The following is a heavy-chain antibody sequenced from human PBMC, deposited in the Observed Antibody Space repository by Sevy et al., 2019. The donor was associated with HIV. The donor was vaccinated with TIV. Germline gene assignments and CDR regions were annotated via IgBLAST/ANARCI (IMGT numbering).Heavy chain of an antibody. CDR2: IYPGDSDT. D-gene: IGHD4-4*01. V-gene: IGHV5-51*01. J-gene: IGHJ6*03. CDR1: GYSFTSYW. CDR3: ARQPHDYSNYVGYYYYMDV. Sequence: GESLKISCKGSGYSFTSYWIGWVRQMPGKGLEWMGIIYPGDSDTRYSPSFQGQVTISADKSISTAYLQWSSLKASDTAMYYCARQPHDYSNYVGYYYYMDVWGKRTTVTVSS.